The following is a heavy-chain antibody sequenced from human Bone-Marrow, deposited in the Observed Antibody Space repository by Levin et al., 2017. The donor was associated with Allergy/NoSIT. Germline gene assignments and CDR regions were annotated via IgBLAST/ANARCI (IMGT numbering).Heavy chain of an antibody. D-gene: IGHD6-13*01. J-gene: IGHJ1*01. CDR1: GFSVSNNY. Sequence: GESLKISCEGSGFSVSNNYMSWVRQAPGKGLEWVSVIYSGGSTNYADSVKGRFTISRDNSKNTLYLQMSNLRAEDTAVYYCATDHGSSWCLRWGQGTLVTVSS. V-gene: IGHV3-66*01. CDR3: ATDHGSSWCLR. CDR2: IYSGGST.